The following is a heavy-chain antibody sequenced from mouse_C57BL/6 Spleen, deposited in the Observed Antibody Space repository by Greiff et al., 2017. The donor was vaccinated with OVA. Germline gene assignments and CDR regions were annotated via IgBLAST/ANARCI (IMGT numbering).Heavy chain of an antibody. D-gene: IGHD1-1*01. CDR1: GFNIKDDY. CDR3: ARGEDGSSSYCYAMDY. CDR2: INPGSGGT. V-gene: IGHV1-54*01. J-gene: IGHJ4*01. Sequence: VQLQQSGAELVRPGASVKLSCTASGFNIKDDYMHWVKQRPEQGLEWIGVINPGSGGTNYNEKFKGKATLTADKSSSTAYMQLSSLTSEDSAVYFCARGEDGSSSYCYAMDYWGQGTSVTVSS.